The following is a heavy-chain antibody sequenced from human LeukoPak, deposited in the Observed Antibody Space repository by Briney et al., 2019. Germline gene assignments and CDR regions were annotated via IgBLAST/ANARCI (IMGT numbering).Heavy chain of an antibody. D-gene: IGHD3-22*01. CDR2: IYHSGST. CDR3: ARATVYYYDSSGHAEYFQH. CDR1: GGSISSGGYS. V-gene: IGHV4-30-2*01. J-gene: IGHJ1*01. Sequence: SGTLSLTCAVSGGSISSGGYSWSWIRQPPGKGLEWIGYIYHSGSTYYNPSLKSRVTISVDRSKNQFSLKLSSVTAADTAVYYCARATVYYYDSSGHAEYFQHWGQGTLVTVSS.